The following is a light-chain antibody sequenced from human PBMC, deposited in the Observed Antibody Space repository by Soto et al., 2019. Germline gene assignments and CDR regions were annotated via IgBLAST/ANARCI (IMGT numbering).Light chain of an antibody. Sequence: EIVFTQSPAILSVSPGERATLSCRASQSISRSLAWYQQKHGQAPRLLISDASTRATGIPARFSGSGSGTELTLTISSLQSEDYALYYCHQYNSWPPGTFGQGTKVDI. CDR3: HQYNSWPPGT. CDR1: QSISRS. CDR2: DAS. J-gene: IGKJ2*01. V-gene: IGKV3-15*01.